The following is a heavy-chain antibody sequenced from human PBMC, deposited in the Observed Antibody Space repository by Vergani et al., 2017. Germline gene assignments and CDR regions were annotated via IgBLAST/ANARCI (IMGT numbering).Heavy chain of an antibody. Sequence: EVQLVESGGDLVQPGRSLRLSCTASGFTFGYYAMDWFRQAPGQGLEWVGGIRSKAYGQATIYAASVKGRFTISRDDSKSIAYLQMNNMQTEDTAMYYCVRDQVTMLRGSGARDIWVQGTMVTVSS. D-gene: IGHD3-10*01. V-gene: IGHV3-49*03. CDR3: VRDQVTMLRGSGARDI. J-gene: IGHJ3*02. CDR2: IRSKAYGQAT. CDR1: GFTFGYYA.